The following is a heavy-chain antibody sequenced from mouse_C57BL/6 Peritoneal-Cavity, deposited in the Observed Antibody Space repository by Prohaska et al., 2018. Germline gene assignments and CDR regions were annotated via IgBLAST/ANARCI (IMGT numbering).Heavy chain of an antibody. CDR1: W. CDR2: INSDGSAI. V-gene: IGHV11-2*01. CDR3: MRYGSYWYFDV. D-gene: IGHD1-1*01. Sequence: WMRCVRQTPGKTLEWIGDINSDGSAINYAPSIKDRFTIFRDNDKSTLYLQMSNVRSEDTATYFCMRYGSYWYFDVWGTGTTVTVSS. J-gene: IGHJ1*03.